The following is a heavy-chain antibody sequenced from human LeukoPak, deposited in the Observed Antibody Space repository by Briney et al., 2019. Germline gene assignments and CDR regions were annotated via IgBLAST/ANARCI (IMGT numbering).Heavy chain of an antibody. V-gene: IGHV3-23*01. CDR3: TRDRSCSGGSCYADY. D-gene: IGHD2-15*01. CDR2: ISSSGGIT. Sequence: GGSLRLSCAASGFTFSSYAMSWVRQAPGKGLEWVSAISSSGGITYYADSVRGRFTISRDNSKNTLDLQMNSLGVEDTAVYYCTRDRSCSGGSCYADYWGQGTRVTVSS. J-gene: IGHJ4*02. CDR1: GFTFSSYA.